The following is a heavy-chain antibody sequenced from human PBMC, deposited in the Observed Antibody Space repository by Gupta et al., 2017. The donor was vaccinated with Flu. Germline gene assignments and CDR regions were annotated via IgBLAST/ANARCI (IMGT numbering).Heavy chain of an antibody. CDR1: GFTFDDHA. V-gene: IGHV3-9*01. D-gene: IGHD6-6*01. Sequence: EVQLVESGGGLVQPGRSLRLSCAASGFTFDDHAMHWVRQPAGKGLEWVSGITWNSDRVHYADSVKGRFTISRDNAKNSLSLQMNSLRPEDTAFYYCARGVGSSSLFIYVDYWGQGNMVTVSS. CDR3: ARGVGSSSLFIYVDY. CDR2: ITWNSDRV. J-gene: IGHJ4*02.